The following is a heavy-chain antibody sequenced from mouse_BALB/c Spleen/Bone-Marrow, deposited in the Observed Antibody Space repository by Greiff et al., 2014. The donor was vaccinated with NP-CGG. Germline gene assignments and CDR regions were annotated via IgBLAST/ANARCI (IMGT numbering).Heavy chain of an antibody. CDR2: IDPETGGT. CDR3: TREGIYFGYDVPMDY. Sequence: VKLQESGAELVRPGASATLSCKASGYKFTDYEMHWVKQTPVHGLEWIGSIDPETGGTAYNQNFKGKATLTADRSSTTAYMELRSLTSEDSAVYYCTREGIYFGYDVPMDYWGQGTSVTVSS. J-gene: IGHJ4*01. D-gene: IGHD2-2*01. CDR1: GYKFTDYE. V-gene: IGHV1-15*01.